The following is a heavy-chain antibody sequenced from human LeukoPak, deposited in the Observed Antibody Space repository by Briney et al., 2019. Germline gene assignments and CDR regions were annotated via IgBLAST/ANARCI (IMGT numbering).Heavy chain of an antibody. CDR2: IYYSGST. D-gene: IGHD2-2*01. J-gene: IGHJ4*02. V-gene: IGHV4-59*01. Sequence: KPSETPSLTCTVSGGSISSYYWSWIRQPPGKGLEWIGYIYYSGSTSYNPSLKSRVTISVDTSKNQFSLKLSSVTAADTAVYYCARVLGYCSSTSCRPSTVDYWGQGTLVTVSS. CDR1: GGSISSYY. CDR3: ARVLGYCSSTSCRPSTVDY.